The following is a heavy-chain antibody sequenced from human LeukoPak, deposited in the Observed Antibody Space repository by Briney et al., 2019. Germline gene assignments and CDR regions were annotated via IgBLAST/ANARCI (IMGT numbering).Heavy chain of an antibody. CDR2: IYHSGST. J-gene: IGHJ4*02. Sequence: SETLSLTCAVSGYSISSGYYWGWIRQPPGKGLEWIGRIYHSGSTYYKPSLKSRVTISVDTSKNQFSLKLSSVTAADTAVYYCARHWYSSSWFLDYWGQGTLVSVSS. CDR1: GYSISSGYY. CDR3: ARHWYSSSWFLDY. D-gene: IGHD6-13*01. V-gene: IGHV4-38-2*01.